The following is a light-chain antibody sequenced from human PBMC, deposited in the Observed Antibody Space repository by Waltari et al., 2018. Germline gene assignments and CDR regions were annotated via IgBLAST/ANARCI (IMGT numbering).Light chain of an antibody. CDR1: RDINNY. CDR2: DAS. Sequence: DIQMTQSPSSLSASVGDRVTITCQASRDINNYINWYQQKPGKAPKLLIDDASTLETGVPSRFSGSGSGTDFVFTISRLQPEDIATYYCQHYDGVPPWTFGQGTRVDFK. CDR3: QHYDGVPPWT. V-gene: IGKV1-33*01. J-gene: IGKJ1*01.